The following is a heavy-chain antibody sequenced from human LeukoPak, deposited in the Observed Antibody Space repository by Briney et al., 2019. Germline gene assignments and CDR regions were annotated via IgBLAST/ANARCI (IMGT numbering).Heavy chain of an antibody. CDR1: GVTLSSYA. CDR3: AKSNSSYYYYYGMDV. V-gene: IGHV3-23*01. D-gene: IGHD6-6*01. CDR2: ISSSGSGGNT. J-gene: IGHJ6*02. Sequence: PGGSLRLSCAASGVTLSSYAMSWARQAPGKGLEWVSGISSSGSGGNTYYADSVKGRFTISRDSSKNTLFLHMNTLRAEDTAIYYCAKSNSSYYYYYGMDVWGQGTTVTVSS.